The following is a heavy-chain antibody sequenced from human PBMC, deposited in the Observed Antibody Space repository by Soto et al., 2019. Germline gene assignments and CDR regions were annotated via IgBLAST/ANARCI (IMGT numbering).Heavy chain of an antibody. CDR1: GDSVSTNSAT. CDR3: ARGSLRGGNWYFDL. Sequence: SQTLSLTCAISGDSVSTNSATWDWIRQSPARGLEWLGRTYYRSKWYNDYAVSVKSRITINPDTSKNQFSPQLNSVTPEDTAVYYCARGSLRGGNWYFDLWGRGTLVTVSS. V-gene: IGHV6-1*01. J-gene: IGHJ2*01. CDR2: TYYRSKWYN. D-gene: IGHD3-16*01.